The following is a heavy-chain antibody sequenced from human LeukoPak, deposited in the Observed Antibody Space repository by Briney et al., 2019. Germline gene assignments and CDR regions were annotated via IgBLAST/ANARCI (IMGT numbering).Heavy chain of an antibody. CDR3: ARHYCGGDCYSRWYFDL. D-gene: IGHD2-21*02. V-gene: IGHV4-4*07. J-gene: IGHJ2*01. CDR1: GGSISNYY. Sequence: KSSETLSLTCTVSGGSISNYYWSWIRQPAGKGLEWIGLVYSSGSTNYNPSLKSRVTMSVDTSKNQFSLKLSSVTAADTAVYYCARHYCGGDCYSRWYFDLWGRGTLVTVSS. CDR2: VYSSGST.